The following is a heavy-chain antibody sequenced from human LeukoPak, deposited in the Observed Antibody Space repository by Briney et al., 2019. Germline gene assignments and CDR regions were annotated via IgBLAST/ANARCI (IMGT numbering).Heavy chain of an antibody. J-gene: IGHJ4*02. Sequence: GGSLRLSCAASGFTFSSYGMHWVRQAPGKGLEWVAVISYDGSNKYYADSVKGRFTISRDNSKNTLYLQMNSLRAEDTAVYYCARPPGGSFWSGYYLFDYWGQGTLVTVSS. CDR1: GFTFSSYG. V-gene: IGHV3-30*03. CDR3: ARPPGGSFWSGYYLFDY. CDR2: ISYDGSNK. D-gene: IGHD3-3*01.